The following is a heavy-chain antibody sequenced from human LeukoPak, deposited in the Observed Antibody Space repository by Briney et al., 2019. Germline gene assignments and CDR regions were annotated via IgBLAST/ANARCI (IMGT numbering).Heavy chain of an antibody. CDR3: ARGSYSSSGGYYFDY. CDR1: GFSFSSYA. Sequence: PGGSLRLSCAASGFSFSSYAIHWVRQAPGRGLEWVALISYDGSNKYYADSVKGRFTISRDNSKNMLYLQMNSLRAEDTAVYYCARGSYSSSGGYYFDYWGQGTLVTVSS. J-gene: IGHJ4*02. CDR2: ISYDGSNK. V-gene: IGHV3-30-3*01. D-gene: IGHD6-13*01.